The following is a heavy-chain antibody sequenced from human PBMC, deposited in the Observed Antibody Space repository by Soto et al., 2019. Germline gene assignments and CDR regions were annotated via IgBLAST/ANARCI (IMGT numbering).Heavy chain of an antibody. J-gene: IGHJ4*02. D-gene: IGHD2-15*01. V-gene: IGHV1-2*02. CDR2: INPNTGGT. Sequence: ASVKVSCKASGYIFTGYHMHWVRQAPGQGLEWMGWINPNTGGTNFAQKFQGRVTRTRDTSISTAYMELSRLRSDDTAVEYCAREGGYCSVGTCAFDYWGQGTLVTVSS. CDR1: GYIFTGYH. CDR3: AREGGYCSVGTCAFDY.